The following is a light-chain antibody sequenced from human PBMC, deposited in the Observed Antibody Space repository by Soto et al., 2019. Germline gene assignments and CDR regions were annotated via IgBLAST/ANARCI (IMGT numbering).Light chain of an antibody. J-gene: IGKJ1*01. CDR1: QSVTSSS. CDR3: QQYNNWPWT. CDR2: GAS. V-gene: IGKV3-20*01. Sequence: EIVLTQFPGTLSLSPWERATLSCRASQSVTSSSLAWYQQKVGRAPRVLIYGASNRATGIPDRFSGSGSGTDFTLTISSLQSEDFAVYYCQQYNNWPWTFGQGTKVDIK.